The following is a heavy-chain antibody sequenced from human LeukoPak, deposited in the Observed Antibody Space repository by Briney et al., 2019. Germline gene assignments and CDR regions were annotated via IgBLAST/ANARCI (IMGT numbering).Heavy chain of an antibody. Sequence: SPSETLSLTCAVYGGSFSGYYWSWIRQPPGKGLEWIGEINHSGSTNYNPSLKSRVTISVDTSKNQFSLKLSSVTAADTAVYYCARVIPKGYCSSTSCYRWFDPWGQGTLVTVSS. V-gene: IGHV4-34*01. CDR3: ARVIPKGYCSSTSCYRWFDP. D-gene: IGHD2-2*01. CDR1: GGSFSGYY. J-gene: IGHJ5*02. CDR2: INHSGST.